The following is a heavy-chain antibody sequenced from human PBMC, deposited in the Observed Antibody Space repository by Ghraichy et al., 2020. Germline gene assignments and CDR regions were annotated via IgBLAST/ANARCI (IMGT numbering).Heavy chain of an antibody. D-gene: IGHD2-2*01. J-gene: IGHJ4*02. CDR1: GGSISSDY. Sequence: SETLSLTCTVSGGSISSDYWSWIRQPAGKGLEWIGRIFTSGSTSYNPSLQSRVTMSVDTSKNQFSLKLSSVTAADTAVYYCARDARAHCSDPSCYVHFDYWGQGTLVTVSS. CDR2: IFTSGST. CDR3: ARDARAHCSDPSCYVHFDY. V-gene: IGHV4-4*07.